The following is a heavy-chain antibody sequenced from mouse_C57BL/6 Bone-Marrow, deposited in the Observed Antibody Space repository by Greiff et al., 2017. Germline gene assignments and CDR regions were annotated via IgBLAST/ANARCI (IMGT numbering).Heavy chain of an antibody. CDR1: GYAFSSSW. CDR3: ARSDYLYAMDY. V-gene: IGHV1-82*01. Sequence: QVQLHQSGPELVKPGASVKISCKASGYAFSSSWMNWVKQRPGKGLEWIGRIYPGDGDTNYNGKFKGKAALTADKSSSTAYMQLSSLTSEDSAVCFYARSDYLYAMDYWGQGTSVTVSS. CDR2: IYPGDGDT. J-gene: IGHJ4*01. D-gene: IGHD2-13*01.